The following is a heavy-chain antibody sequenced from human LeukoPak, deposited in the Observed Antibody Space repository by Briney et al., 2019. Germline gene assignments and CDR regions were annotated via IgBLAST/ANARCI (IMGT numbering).Heavy chain of an antibody. D-gene: IGHD5-24*01. CDR3: VEMATRWYFDY. V-gene: IGHV4-39*01. CDR1: GGSISSTIYY. CDR2: IYYSGRT. Sequence: SETLSLTCTVPGGSISSTIYYWGWIRQPPGKGLEWIGCIYYSGRTYYNPSLKSRVTMSVDTSKNQFSLRLTPVTAADTAVYYCVEMATRWYFDYWGQGTLATVSS. J-gene: IGHJ4*02.